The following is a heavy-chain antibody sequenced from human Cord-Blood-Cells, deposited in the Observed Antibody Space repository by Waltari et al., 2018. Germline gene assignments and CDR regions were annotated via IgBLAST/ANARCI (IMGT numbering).Heavy chain of an antibody. CDR1: GFTFRSYA. Sequence: QVQLVESGGGVVQPGRSLRLSCAASGFTFRSYAMAGVRQAPGKGLEWVADISYDGSNKYYADSVKGRFTISRDNSKNTLYLQMNSLRAEDTAVYYCARGSRDWDDAFDIWGQGTMVTDSS. V-gene: IGHV3-30*04. CDR2: ISYDGSNK. J-gene: IGHJ3*02. D-gene: IGHD3-9*01. CDR3: ARGSRDWDDAFDI.